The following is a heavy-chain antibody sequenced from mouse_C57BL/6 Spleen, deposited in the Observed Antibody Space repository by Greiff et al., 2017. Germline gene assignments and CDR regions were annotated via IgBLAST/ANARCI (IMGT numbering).Heavy chain of an antibody. CDR3: AREGYYGSSPY. CDR2: IYPSDSET. Sequence: QVQLQQPGAELVRPGSSVKLSCKASGYTFTSYWMDWVKQRPGQGLEWIGNIYPSDSETHYNQKFKDKATLTVDKSSSTAYMQLSSLTSEDSAVYYCAREGYYGSSPYWGQGTTLTVSS. CDR1: GYTFTSYW. J-gene: IGHJ2*01. D-gene: IGHD1-1*01. V-gene: IGHV1-61*01.